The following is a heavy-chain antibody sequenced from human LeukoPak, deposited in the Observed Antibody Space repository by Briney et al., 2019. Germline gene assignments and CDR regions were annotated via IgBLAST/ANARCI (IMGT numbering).Heavy chain of an antibody. CDR2: INHSGST. CDR1: SGSFSGYY. V-gene: IGHV4-34*01. Sequence: SETLSLTCAVYSGSFSGYYWSWIRQPPGKGLEWIGEINHSGSTNYNPSLKSRVTISVDTSKNQFSLKLSSVTAADTAVYYCARGNHYYDSSGYYRDAFDIWGQGTMVTVSS. D-gene: IGHD3-22*01. CDR3: ARGNHYYDSSGYYRDAFDI. J-gene: IGHJ3*02.